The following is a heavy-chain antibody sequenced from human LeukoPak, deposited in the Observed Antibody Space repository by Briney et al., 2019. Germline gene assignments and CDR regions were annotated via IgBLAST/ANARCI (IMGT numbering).Heavy chain of an antibody. CDR1: GFTFSNYW. Sequence: GGSLRLSCEGSGFTFSNYWMTWVRQAPEKGLEWVANIKPSGSEKHYADSVEGRFTISRDNAKNSLHLQMNSLRAEDTAVYYCAKDMGDRLYYFDYWGQGTLVTVSS. CDR2: IKPSGSEK. J-gene: IGHJ4*02. D-gene: IGHD3-16*01. V-gene: IGHV3-7*01. CDR3: AKDMGDRLYYFDY.